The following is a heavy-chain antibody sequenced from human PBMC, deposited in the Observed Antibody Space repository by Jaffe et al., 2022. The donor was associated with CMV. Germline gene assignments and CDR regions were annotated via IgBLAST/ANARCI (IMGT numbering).Heavy chain of an antibody. J-gene: IGHJ4*02. CDR3: TRHAYVDRVVTEDY. CDR2: IRSKANSYAT. CDR1: GFTFSGSA. Sequence: EVQLVESGGGLVQPGGSLKLSCAASGFTFSGSAMHWVRQASGKGLEWVGRIRSKANSYATAYAASVKGRFTISRDDSKNTAYLQMNSLKTEDTAVYYCTRHAYVDRVVTEDYWGQGTLVTVSS. V-gene: IGHV3-73*01. D-gene: IGHD3-3*01.